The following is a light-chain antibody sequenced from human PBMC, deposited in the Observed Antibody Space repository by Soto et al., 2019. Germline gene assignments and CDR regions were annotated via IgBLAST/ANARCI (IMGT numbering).Light chain of an antibody. J-gene: IGLJ1*01. CDR1: SSNIGAGYD. Sequence: QPVLTQPPSVSGAPGQRVTISCTGTSSNIGAGYDVHWYQQLPGTAPKLLIYGNTNRPSGVPDRFSASKSGTSASLAITGLQAEDEADYYCQSYDSSLSGSVFGTGTKVTVL. V-gene: IGLV1-40*01. CDR3: QSYDSSLSGSV. CDR2: GNT.